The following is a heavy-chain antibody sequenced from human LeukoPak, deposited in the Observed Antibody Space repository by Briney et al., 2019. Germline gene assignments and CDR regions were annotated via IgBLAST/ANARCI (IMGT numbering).Heavy chain of an antibody. J-gene: IGHJ4*02. CDR1: GGTFSSYA. V-gene: IGHV1-2*02. Sequence: ASVKVSCKASGGTFSSYAISWVRQAPGQGLEWMGWINPNSGGTNYAQKFQGRVTMTRDTSISTAYMELSRLRSDDTAVYYCARGDFDWLHFDYWGQGTLVTVSS. CDR3: ARGDFDWLHFDY. D-gene: IGHD3-9*01. CDR2: INPNSGGT.